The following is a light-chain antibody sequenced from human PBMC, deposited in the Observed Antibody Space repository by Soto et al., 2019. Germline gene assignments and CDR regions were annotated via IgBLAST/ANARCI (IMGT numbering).Light chain of an antibody. CDR2: EVS. Sequence: QSALTQPASVSGSPGQSITISCTGISSDPIKYNFVSWYQHHPGKAPKLMIYEVSNRPSGVSNRFSGSQSGNTASLTISGLQADDEADYYCISPYKIFDIWLFGGGTQLTVL. CDR3: ISPYKIFDIWL. V-gene: IGLV2-14*01. CDR1: SSDPIKYNF. J-gene: IGLJ2*01.